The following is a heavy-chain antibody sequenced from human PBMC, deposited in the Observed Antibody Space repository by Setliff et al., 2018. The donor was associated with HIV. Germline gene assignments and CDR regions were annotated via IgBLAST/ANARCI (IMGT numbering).Heavy chain of an antibody. V-gene: IGHV5-51*01. CDR2: IYPGDSET. CDR1: GYSFTSYW. D-gene: IGHD3-22*01. Sequence: PGESLKISCWVSGYSFTSYWIAWVRQMPGRGLEWMGNIYPGDSETRYSPSFVGQVTFSVDKSVNTAYLQRRSLKASDTAMYYCARGGLYDSGGYYPPPAGRIDSWGPGTLVTVTS. CDR3: ARGGLYDSGGYYPPPAGRIDS. J-gene: IGHJ4*02.